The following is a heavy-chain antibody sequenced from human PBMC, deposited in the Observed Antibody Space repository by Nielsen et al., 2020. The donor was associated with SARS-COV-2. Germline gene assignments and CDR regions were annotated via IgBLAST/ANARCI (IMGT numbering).Heavy chain of an antibody. J-gene: IGHJ6*02. CDR3: ARGRYYYGSGSYYNGYYYYYGMDV. Sequence: WIRQPPGKGLEWIGEINRSGSTNYNPSLKSRVTISVDTSKNQFSLKLSSATAADTAVYYCARGRYYYGSGSYYNGYYYYYGMDVWGQGTTVTVSS. D-gene: IGHD3-10*01. CDR2: INRSGST. V-gene: IGHV4-34*01.